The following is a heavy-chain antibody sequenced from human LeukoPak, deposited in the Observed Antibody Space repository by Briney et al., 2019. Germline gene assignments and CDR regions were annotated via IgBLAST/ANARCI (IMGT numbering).Heavy chain of an antibody. Sequence: GGSLRLSCAASGFTFSSYSMNWVRQAPGKGLEWISYISSGSRTIYYGDSVKGRFTVSRDNAKSSLYLQMRSLRAEDTAVYYCARESISGHRDFDYWGKGTLVTVSS. CDR1: GFTFSSYS. V-gene: IGHV3-48*01. J-gene: IGHJ4*02. D-gene: IGHD1-26*01. CDR2: ISSGSRTI. CDR3: ARESISGHRDFDY.